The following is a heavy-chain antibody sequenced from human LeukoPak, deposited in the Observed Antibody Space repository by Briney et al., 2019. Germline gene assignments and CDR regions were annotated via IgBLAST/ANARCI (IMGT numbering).Heavy chain of an antibody. CDR2: ISGYNGNT. J-gene: IGHJ4*02. D-gene: IGHD6-19*01. Sequence: ASVKVSCKASGYSFSSYGITWVRQAPGQGLEWMGWISGYNGNTKYAQNFQDRVTMTTGTTTSTAYMELRSLRSDDTAVYYCARDHVAVSGTGVFDYWGQGTLVTVSS. CDR3: ARDHVAVSGTGVFDY. CDR1: GYSFSSYG. V-gene: IGHV1-18*01.